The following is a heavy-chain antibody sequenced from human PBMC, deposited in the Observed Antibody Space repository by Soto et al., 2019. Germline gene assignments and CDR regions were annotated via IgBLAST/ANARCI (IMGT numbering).Heavy chain of an antibody. Sequence: ASVKVSCKASGSTFSHHSIHWVRQAPGQRLEWMGWINSDTGYTKYSQKFQARLTITWDSSAKTAYMELSSLQSEDTAVYYCVRGKEAGVWFDPWGQGTLVTVSS. CDR2: INSDTGYT. V-gene: IGHV1-3*04. CDR3: VRGKEAGVWFDP. J-gene: IGHJ5*02. CDR1: GSTFSHHS. D-gene: IGHD3-10*01.